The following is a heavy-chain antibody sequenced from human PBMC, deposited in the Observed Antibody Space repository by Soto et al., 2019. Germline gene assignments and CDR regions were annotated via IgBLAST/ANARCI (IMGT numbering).Heavy chain of an antibody. CDR3: GRGAYSDPSSYFDY. J-gene: IGHJ4*02. CDR2: IYYSGTT. V-gene: IGHV4-30-4*01. D-gene: IGHD6-13*01. Sequence: QVQLQEAGPGLVKPSQTLSLTCTVSGDSISSGDHYWSWIRQPPGKGLEWIGYIYYSGTTYPRPSLQSRVTISVDTSKNQFSLKLTPVTAADPAGYYCGRGAYSDPSSYFDYWGPGTLVPVSS. CDR1: GDSISSGDHY.